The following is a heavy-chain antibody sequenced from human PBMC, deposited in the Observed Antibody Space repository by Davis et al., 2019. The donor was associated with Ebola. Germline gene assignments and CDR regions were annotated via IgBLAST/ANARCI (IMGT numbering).Heavy chain of an antibody. V-gene: IGHV3-23*01. CDR1: GFTFSSYA. CDR3: GGSSSWYSSSSDY. J-gene: IGHJ4*02. Sequence: GESLKISCAASGFTFSSYAMSWVRQAPGKGLEWVSAISGSGGSTYYADSVTRRFTISRDNSKNTLYLQMNSLRAEDTAVYYCGGSSSWYSSSSDYWGQGTLVTVSS. D-gene: IGHD6-13*01. CDR2: ISGSGGST.